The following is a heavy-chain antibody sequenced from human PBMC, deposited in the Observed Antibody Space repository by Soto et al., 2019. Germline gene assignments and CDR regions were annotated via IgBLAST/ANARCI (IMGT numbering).Heavy chain of an antibody. V-gene: IGHV3-74*01. D-gene: IGHD6-19*01. CDR2: INSDGSST. CDR1: GFTFSSYW. J-gene: IGHJ4*02. CDR3: ARARGVGGNEDYFDY. Sequence: EVQLVESGGGLVQPGGSLRLSCAASGFTFSSYWMHWVRQAPGKGLVWVSRINSDGSSTSYADSVKGRFTISRDNAKNTLYLQMNSRRAEDTAVYYCARARGVGGNEDYFDYWGQGTLVTVSS.